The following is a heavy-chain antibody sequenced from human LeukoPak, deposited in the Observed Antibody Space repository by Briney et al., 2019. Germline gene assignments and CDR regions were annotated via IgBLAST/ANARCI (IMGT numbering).Heavy chain of an antibody. CDR3: ASTYNWNINMDV. CDR2: VHHSGST. CDR1: GGSISSSSYF. D-gene: IGHD1/OR15-1a*01. Sequence: SETLSLTCSVSGGSISSSSYFWGWIRQPPGKGLEWIASVHHSGSTYYNPSLKSRLTISVDTSKNQFSLKMSSVTAADTAVYYCASTYNWNINMDVWGKGTTVTISS. V-gene: IGHV4-39*01. J-gene: IGHJ6*04.